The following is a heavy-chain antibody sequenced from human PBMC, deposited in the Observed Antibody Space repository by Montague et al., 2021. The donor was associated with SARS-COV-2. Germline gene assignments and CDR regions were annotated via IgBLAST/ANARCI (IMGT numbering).Heavy chain of an antibody. CDR2: IYYSGST. CDR3: ARVVGDYDFWSGQYYYYYYMDV. J-gene: IGHJ6*03. CDR1: GGSISSYY. Sequence: SETLSLTCTVSGGSISSYYWSWIRQPPGKGLEWIGYIYYSGSTNYNPSLKSRVTILVDTSKNQFSLKLSSVTAADTAVYSCARVVGDYDFWSGQYYYYYYMDVWGKGTTVTVSS. V-gene: IGHV4-59*01. D-gene: IGHD3-3*01.